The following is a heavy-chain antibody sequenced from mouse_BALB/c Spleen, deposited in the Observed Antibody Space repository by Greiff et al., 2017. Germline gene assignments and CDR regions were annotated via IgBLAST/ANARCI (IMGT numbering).Heavy chain of an antibody. CDR3: ASGNPYYFDY. Sequence: QVQLQQPGAELVKPGAPVKLSCKASGYTFTSYWMNWVKQRPGRGLEWIGRIDPSDSETHYNQKFKDKATLTVDKSSSTAYIQLSSLTSEDSAVYYCASGNPYYFDYWGQGTTLTVSS. CDR1: GYTFTSYW. CDR2: IDPSDSET. D-gene: IGHD2-1*01. J-gene: IGHJ2*01. V-gene: IGHV1-69*02.